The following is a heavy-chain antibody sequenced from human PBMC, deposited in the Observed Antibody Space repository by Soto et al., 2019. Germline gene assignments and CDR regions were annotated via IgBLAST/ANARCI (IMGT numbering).Heavy chain of an antibody. CDR2: ISPDNGNT. CDR3: ASALGYSGYAGMAV. D-gene: IGHD5-12*01. CDR1: GYTFTIYG. Sequence: QVQLVQSGGEVKKPGASVKVSCKASGYTFTIYGINWVRQAPGQGLEWMGGISPDNGNTNYEQKLQGRVTMTTDTSTSTAYMELRSLRSADTAVDYCASALGYSGYAGMAVWGPGTTVPVSS. J-gene: IGHJ6*02. V-gene: IGHV1-18*01.